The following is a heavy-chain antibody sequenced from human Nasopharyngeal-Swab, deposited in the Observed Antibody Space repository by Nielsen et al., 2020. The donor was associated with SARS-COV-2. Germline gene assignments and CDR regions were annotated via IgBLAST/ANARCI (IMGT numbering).Heavy chain of an antibody. Sequence: SETLSLTCAVSGGSISSSNWWSWVRQPPGKGLEWIGEIYHSGSTNYNPSLKSRVTISVDKSKNQFSLKLSSVTAADMAVYYCARVVAAAGWNRGVDYWGQGTLVTVSS. CDR1: GGSISSSNW. CDR3: ARVVAAAGWNRGVDY. J-gene: IGHJ4*02. V-gene: IGHV4-4*02. CDR2: IYHSGST. D-gene: IGHD6-13*01.